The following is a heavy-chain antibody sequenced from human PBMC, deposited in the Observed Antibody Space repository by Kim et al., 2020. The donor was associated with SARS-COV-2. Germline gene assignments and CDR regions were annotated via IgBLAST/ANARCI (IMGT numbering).Heavy chain of an antibody. CDR2: ISGSGGST. V-gene: IGHV3-23*01. CDR1: GFTFSNNA. CDR3: AKDYGDYRVNWFDP. J-gene: IGHJ5*02. D-gene: IGHD4-17*01. Sequence: GGSLRLSCAASGFTFSNNAMSWGRQAPGKGLEWVSAISGSGGSTYYADSVKGRFTISRDNSKNKLYLQMNSLRAEDTAVYYCAKDYGDYRVNWFDPWGQGTLVTVSS.